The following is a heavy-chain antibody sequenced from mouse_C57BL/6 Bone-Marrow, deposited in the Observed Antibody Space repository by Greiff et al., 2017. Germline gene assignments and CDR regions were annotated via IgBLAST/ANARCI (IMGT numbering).Heavy chain of an antibody. CDR1: GYSITSGYY. J-gene: IGHJ2*01. CDR2: ISYDGSN. D-gene: IGHD1-1*01. V-gene: IGHV3-6*01. CDR3: ARGDYYGTPAYFDY. Sequence: VQLKESGPGLVKPSQSLSLTCSVTGYSITSGYYWNWIRQFPGNKLEWMGYISYDGSNNYNPSLKNRISITRDTSKNQFFLKLNSVTTEDTATYYCARGDYYGTPAYFDYWGQGTTLTVSS.